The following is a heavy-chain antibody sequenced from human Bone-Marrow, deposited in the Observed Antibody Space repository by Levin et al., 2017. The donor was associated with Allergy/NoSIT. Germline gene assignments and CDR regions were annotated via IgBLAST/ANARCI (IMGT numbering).Heavy chain of an antibody. CDR3: ARGTVTTDPHYYYGMDV. Sequence: GASVKVSCKASGGTFSSYAISWVRQAPGQGLEWMGGIIPIFGTANYAQKFQGRVTITADESTSTAYMELSSLRSEDTAVYYCARGTVTTDPHYYYGMDVWGQGTTVTVSS. V-gene: IGHV1-69*13. CDR2: IIPIFGTA. J-gene: IGHJ6*02. CDR1: GGTFSSYA. D-gene: IGHD4-17*01.